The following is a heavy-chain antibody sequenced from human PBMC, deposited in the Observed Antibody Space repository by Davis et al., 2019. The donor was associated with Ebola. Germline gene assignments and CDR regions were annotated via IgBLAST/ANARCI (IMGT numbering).Heavy chain of an antibody. CDR3: ARDGSILEWFLFDY. Sequence: SVKVSCKASGFTFTSSAVQWVRQARGQRLEWIGWIVVGSGNTNYAQKFQERVTITRDTSASTAYMELSSLRSEDTAVYYCARDGSILEWFLFDYWGQGTLVTVSS. D-gene: IGHD3-3*01. CDR2: IVVGSGNT. CDR1: GFTFTSSA. J-gene: IGHJ4*02. V-gene: IGHV1-58*01.